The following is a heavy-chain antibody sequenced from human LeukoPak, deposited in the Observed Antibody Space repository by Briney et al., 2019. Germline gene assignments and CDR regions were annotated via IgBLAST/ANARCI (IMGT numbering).Heavy chain of an antibody. CDR3: ARDSADGDYDY. D-gene: IGHD4-17*01. Sequence: GASVKVSCKASGYTFTSYGISWVRQAPGQGLEWMGIINPSGGSTSYAQKFQGRVTMTRDTSTSTVYMELSSLRSEDTAVYYCARDSADGDYDYWGQGTLVTVSS. V-gene: IGHV1-46*01. CDR1: GYTFTSYG. CDR2: INPSGGST. J-gene: IGHJ4*02.